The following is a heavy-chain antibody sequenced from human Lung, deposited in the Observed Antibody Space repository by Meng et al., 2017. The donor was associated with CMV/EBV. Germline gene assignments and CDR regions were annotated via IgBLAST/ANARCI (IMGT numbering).Heavy chain of an antibody. D-gene: IGHD4-11*01. CDR1: GFTLSSYE. CDR2: IGDSGRTL. CDR3: ARDPGWDYSNQPTHYYGMDV. Sequence: GGSLRLXCAASGFTLSSYEMNWVRQAPGKGLEWIAYIGDSGRTLYYADSVKGRFTISSDNAENSLYLQMKSLRVEDTALYYCARDPGWDYSNQPTHYYGMDVXGQGTTVTVS. J-gene: IGHJ6*02. V-gene: IGHV3-48*03.